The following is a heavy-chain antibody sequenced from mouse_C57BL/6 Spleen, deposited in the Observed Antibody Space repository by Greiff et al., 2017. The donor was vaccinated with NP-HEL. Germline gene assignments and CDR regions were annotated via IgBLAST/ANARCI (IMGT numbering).Heavy chain of an antibody. J-gene: IGHJ1*03. CDR2: IYPGDGDT. Sequence: QVQLQQSGPELVKPGASVKISCKASGYAFSSSWMNWVKQRPGKGLEWIGRIYPGDGDTNYNGKFKGKATLTADKSSSTAYMQLSSLTSEDSAVYFCSKGDSFHWYFDVWGTGTTLTVSS. CDR1: GYAFSSSW. CDR3: SKGDSFHWYFDV. V-gene: IGHV1-82*01.